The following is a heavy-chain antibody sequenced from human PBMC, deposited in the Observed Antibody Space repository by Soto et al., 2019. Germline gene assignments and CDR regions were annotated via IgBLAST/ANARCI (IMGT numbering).Heavy chain of an antibody. CDR2: ISGSGAGT. CDR3: AKGPTVFGAVISFDYYYGMYV. Sequence: GGSLRLSCTASGFTFSTSAMSWVRQPPGRGLEWVSGISGSGAGTYYADSVKGRFTISRDNSKNTLYLQMSGLRAEDAAVYYCAKGPTVFGAVISFDYYYGMYVWGQGTPVTVSS. D-gene: IGHD3-3*01. J-gene: IGHJ6*02. V-gene: IGHV3-23*01. CDR1: GFTFSTSA.